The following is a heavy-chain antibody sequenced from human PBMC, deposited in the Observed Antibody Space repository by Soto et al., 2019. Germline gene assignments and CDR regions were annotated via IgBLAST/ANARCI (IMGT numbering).Heavy chain of an antibody. D-gene: IGHD4-17*01. CDR1: GFTFSSYE. Sequence: PGGSLGLSCAASGFTFSSYEMNWVRQAPGKGLEWVSYISSSGSTIYYADSVKGRFTISRDNVKNSLYLQMNSLRAEDTAVYYCARNDYGGPDYYYGLDVWGQGTTVTVSS. J-gene: IGHJ6*02. V-gene: IGHV3-48*03. CDR2: ISSSGSTI. CDR3: ARNDYGGPDYYYGLDV.